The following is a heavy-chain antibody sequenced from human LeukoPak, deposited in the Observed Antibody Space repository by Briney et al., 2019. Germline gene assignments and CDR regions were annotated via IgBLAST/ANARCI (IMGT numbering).Heavy chain of an antibody. CDR1: NYSISNSPY. V-gene: IGHV4-38-2*02. CDR2: IYRSGST. Sequence: PSETLSLTCSGSNYSISNSPYWGWLRQPPGKGLEWIGSIYRSGSTFYNPSLKSRITISLDTSKSQFSLKLSSVTAADTAVYFCARGTYGYYMDVWGKGTTVTVSS. J-gene: IGHJ6*03. CDR3: ARGTYGYYMDV. D-gene: IGHD4-17*01.